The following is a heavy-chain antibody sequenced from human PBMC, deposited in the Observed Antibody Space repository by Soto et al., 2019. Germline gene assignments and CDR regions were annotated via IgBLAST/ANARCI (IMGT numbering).Heavy chain of an antibody. CDR2: ISSSGSTI. D-gene: IGHD6-13*01. Sequence: PGGSLRLSCAASGFTFSYYYVSWIRQAPGKGLEWVSYISSSGSTIYYADSVKGRFTISRDNAKNSLYLQMNSLRAEDTAVYYCARQEYSSSWYPGGSYYYMDVWGKGTTVTVSS. V-gene: IGHV3-11*01. CDR3: ARQEYSSSWYPGGSYYYMDV. J-gene: IGHJ6*03. CDR1: GFTFSYYY.